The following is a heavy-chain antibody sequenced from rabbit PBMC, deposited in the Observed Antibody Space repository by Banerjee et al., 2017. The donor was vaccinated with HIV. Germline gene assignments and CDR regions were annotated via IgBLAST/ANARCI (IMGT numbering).Heavy chain of an antibody. J-gene: IGHJ3*01. D-gene: IGHD6-1*01. CDR3: ARRVGGYGHASDL. V-gene: IGHV1S40*01. CDR2: IDAGSSGNT. Sequence: QSLEESGGDLVKPGASLTLTCTASGFSFSSSYYMCWVRQAPGKGLEWIACIDAGSSGNTHYASWAKGRFTISKTSSTTVTLQMTSLTAADTATYFCARRVGGYGHASDLWGQGTLVTVS. CDR1: GFSFSSSYY.